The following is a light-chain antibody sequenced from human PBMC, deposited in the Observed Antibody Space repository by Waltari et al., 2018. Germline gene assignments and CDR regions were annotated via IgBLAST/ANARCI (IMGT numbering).Light chain of an antibody. J-gene: IGLJ1*01. Sequence: QSALTQPPSVSGAPGQSVTISCTGTSIDVGSDNHVSWFQQPPVTAPKLLIYAVSTRPSGVPDRFSGSKSGNTASLTISGLQTEDEADYYCNSYTTSSTFVFGTGTKVTVL. CDR2: AVS. CDR3: NSYTTSSTFV. CDR1: SIDVGSDNH. V-gene: IGLV2-18*02.